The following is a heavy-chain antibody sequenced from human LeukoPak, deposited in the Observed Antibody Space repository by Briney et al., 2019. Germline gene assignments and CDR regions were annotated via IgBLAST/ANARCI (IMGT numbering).Heavy chain of an antibody. Sequence: SGGSLRLSCVASGFTFSDFGINWVRQAPGKGLEWVSDISSSSITIYYADFVKGRFTISRDNAKNSLYLQMNSLRAEDTAVYYCARDTLYSSSSYYMDVWGKGTTVTVSS. V-gene: IGHV3-48*01. CDR3: ARDTLYSSSSYYMDV. CDR2: ISSSSITI. D-gene: IGHD6-6*01. CDR1: GFTFSDFG. J-gene: IGHJ6*03.